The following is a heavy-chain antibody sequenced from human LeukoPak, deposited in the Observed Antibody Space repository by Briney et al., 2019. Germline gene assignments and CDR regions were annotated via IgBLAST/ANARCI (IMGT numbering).Heavy chain of an antibody. V-gene: IGHV1-69*13. J-gene: IGHJ6*02. CDR2: IIPIFGTA. Sequence: SVKVSCKASGGTFSSYAISWVRQAPGQGLEWMGGIIPIFGTANYAQKFRGRVTITADESTSTAYMELSSLRSEDTAVYYCARSPCGGDCYSTFYYYYGMDVWGQGTTVTVSS. CDR1: GGTFSSYA. D-gene: IGHD2-21*02. CDR3: ARSPCGGDCYSTFYYYYGMDV.